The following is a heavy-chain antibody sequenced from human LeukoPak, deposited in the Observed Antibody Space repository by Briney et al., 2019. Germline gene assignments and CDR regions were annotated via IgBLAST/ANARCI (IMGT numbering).Heavy chain of an antibody. CDR1: GGSISSSSYY. CDR3: VMRVRSHYDILTRYYNAGYYFDY. D-gene: IGHD3-9*01. CDR2: IYYSGST. V-gene: IGHV4-39*01. J-gene: IGHJ4*02. Sequence: SETLSLTCTVSGGSISSSSYYWGWIRQPPGKGLEWIGSIYYSGSTYYNPSLKSRVTISVDTSKNQFSLKLSSVTAADTAVDCCVMRVRSHYDILTRYYNAGYYFDYWGQGTLVTVSS.